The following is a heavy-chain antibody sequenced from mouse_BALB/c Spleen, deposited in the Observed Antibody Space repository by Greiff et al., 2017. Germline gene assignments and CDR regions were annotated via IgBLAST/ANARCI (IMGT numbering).Heavy chain of an antibody. V-gene: IGHV5-4*02. Sequence: EVQLMESGGGLVKPGGSLKLSCAASGFTFSDYYMYWVRQTPEKRLEWVATISDGGSYTYYPDSVKGRFTISRDNAKNNLYLQMSSLKSEDTAMYYWAREGGNSRSYWGQGTTLTVSS. CDR1: GFTFSDYY. CDR3: AREGGNSRSY. J-gene: IGHJ2*01. CDR2: ISDGGSYT. D-gene: IGHD2-1*01.